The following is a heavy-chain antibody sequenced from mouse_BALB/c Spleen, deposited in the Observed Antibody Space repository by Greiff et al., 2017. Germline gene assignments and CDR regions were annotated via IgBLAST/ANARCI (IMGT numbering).Heavy chain of an antibody. V-gene: IGHV14-4*02. CDR3: NAEGNGLRN. Sequence: EVKLQESGAELVRSGASVKLSCTASGFNIKDYYMHWVKQRPEQGLEWIGWIDPENGDTEYAPKFQGKATMTADTSSNTAYLQLSSLTSEDTAVYYCNAEGNGLRNWGQGTLVTVSA. CDR1: GFNIKDYY. D-gene: IGHD2-2*01. J-gene: IGHJ3*01. CDR2: IDPENGDT.